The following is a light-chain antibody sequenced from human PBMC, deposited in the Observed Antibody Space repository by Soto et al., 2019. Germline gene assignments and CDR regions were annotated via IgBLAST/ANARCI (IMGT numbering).Light chain of an antibody. Sequence: DIQMTQSPSSMSASVGDRVTIICRASQSVSTRLAWYQQKPGKAPKVLIYDASSWAGGVPSRFTGSGSGTEFTLTINSLQPDEFATYYCQQYSVYWTFGQGTKWIS. J-gene: IGKJ1*01. CDR1: QSVSTR. CDR3: QQYSVYWT. V-gene: IGKV1-5*02. CDR2: DAS.